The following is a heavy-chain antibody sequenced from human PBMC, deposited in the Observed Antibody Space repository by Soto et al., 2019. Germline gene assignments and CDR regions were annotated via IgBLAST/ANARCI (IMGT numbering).Heavy chain of an antibody. V-gene: IGHV4-59*08. CDR1: GGSISNYY. Sequence: PSETLSLTCTVSGGSISNYYWSWIRQPPGRGLEWVGYFYYRGITKYNPSLQSRVTISVDTSRSQFSLKLISVTAADSAVYFCARLEGLATISYYFDFWGPGALVTVSS. D-gene: IGHD3-9*01. J-gene: IGHJ4*02. CDR3: ARLEGLATISYYFDF. CDR2: FYYRGIT.